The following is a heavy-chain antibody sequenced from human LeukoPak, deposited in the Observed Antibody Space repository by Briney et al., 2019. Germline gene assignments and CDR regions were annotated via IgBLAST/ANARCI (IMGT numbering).Heavy chain of an antibody. CDR3: ARPGNYYDSSDAFDI. Sequence: ASETLSLTCTVSGGSISSSSYYWGWVRQPPGKGLEWIGSIYYSGSTYYNPSLKSRVTISVDTSKNQFSLKLSSVTAADTAVYYCARPGNYYDSSDAFDIWGQGTMVTVSS. J-gene: IGHJ3*02. CDR2: IYYSGST. CDR1: GGSISSSSYY. V-gene: IGHV4-39*07. D-gene: IGHD3-22*01.